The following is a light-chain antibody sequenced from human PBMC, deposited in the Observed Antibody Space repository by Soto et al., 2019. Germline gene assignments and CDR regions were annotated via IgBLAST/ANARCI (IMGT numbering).Light chain of an antibody. J-gene: IGKJ1*01. CDR3: QLYDNWLGT. CDR1: QSVSSN. CDR2: DAS. Sequence: EIVMTQSPATLSVSPGERATLSCRASQSVSSNLAWYQQTPGQAPRLLIFDASTRATGIPARFSGSGSGTEFTLSISSLQSVDLAVYYCQLYDNWLGTFGQGTKVEVK. V-gene: IGKV3D-15*01.